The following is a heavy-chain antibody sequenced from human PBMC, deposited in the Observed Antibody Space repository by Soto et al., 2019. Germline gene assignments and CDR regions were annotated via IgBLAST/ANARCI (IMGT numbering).Heavy chain of an antibody. Sequence: QVQLVESGGGVVQPGRSLRLSCAASGFTFSSYAMHWVRQAPGKGLEWVAVISYDGSNKYYADSVKGRFTISRDNSKNTLYLQMNSLRAEDTAVYYCARDVGPTVTTRYYYGMDVWVQGTTVTVSS. V-gene: IGHV3-30-3*01. CDR1: GFTFSSYA. D-gene: IGHD4-17*01. CDR3: ARDVGPTVTTRYYYGMDV. CDR2: ISYDGSNK. J-gene: IGHJ6*02.